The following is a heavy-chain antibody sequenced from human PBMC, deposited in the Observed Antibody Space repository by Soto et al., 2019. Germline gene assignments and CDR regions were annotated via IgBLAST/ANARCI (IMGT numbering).Heavy chain of an antibody. Sequence: SLTMSHTCTVSYGSIGSSSSYWGWIRQPPEKGQEKIGSIYYSGSTYYNPSLKSRVTISVDTSKNQFSLKLSSVTAADTAVYYCASHNDYCTNGVCYMIFDYCGQGTLVTVSS. D-gene: IGHD2-8*01. CDR1: YGSIGSSSSY. CDR3: ASHNDYCTNGVCYMIFDY. V-gene: IGHV4-39*01. J-gene: IGHJ4*02. CDR2: IYYSGST.